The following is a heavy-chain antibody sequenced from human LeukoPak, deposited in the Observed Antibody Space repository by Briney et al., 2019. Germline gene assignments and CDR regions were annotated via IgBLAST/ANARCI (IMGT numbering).Heavy chain of an antibody. CDR1: GGSISSYY. CDR3: ARDLRYCSGGSCYSNWFDP. CDR2: IYTSGST. J-gene: IGHJ5*02. D-gene: IGHD2-15*01. Sequence: PSETLSLTCTVSGGSISSYYWSWIRQPAGEGLEWIGRIYTSGSTNYNPSLKSRVTMSVDMSKNQFSLKLSSVTAADTAVYYCARDLRYCSGGSCYSNWFDPWGQGTLVTVSS. V-gene: IGHV4-4*07.